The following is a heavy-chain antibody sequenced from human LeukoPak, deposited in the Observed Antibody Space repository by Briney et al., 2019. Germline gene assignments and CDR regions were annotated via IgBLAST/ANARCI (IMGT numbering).Heavy chain of an antibody. CDR2: INHSGST. CDR3: ARVGYWQQLVDY. J-gene: IGHJ4*02. Sequence: KTSETLSLTCAVNGGSFSGYYWSWIRQPPGKGLEWIGEINHSGSTNYNPSLKSRVTISVDTSKNQFSLKLSSVTAADTAVYYCARVGYWQQLVDYWGQGTLVTVSS. D-gene: IGHD6-13*01. V-gene: IGHV4-34*01. CDR1: GGSFSGYY.